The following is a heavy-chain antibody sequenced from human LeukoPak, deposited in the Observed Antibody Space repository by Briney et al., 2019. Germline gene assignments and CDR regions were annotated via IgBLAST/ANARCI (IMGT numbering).Heavy chain of an antibody. CDR3: ARVELLWFGELLGVNDY. V-gene: IGHV3-48*03. J-gene: IGHJ4*02. D-gene: IGHD3-10*01. CDR1: GFTFSSYE. Sequence: PGGSLRLSCAASGFTFSSYEMNWVRQAPGKGLEWVSSISSSGSTIYYADSVKGRFTISRDNAKNSLYLQMNSLRAEDTAVYYCARVELLWFGELLGVNDYWGQGTLVTVSS. CDR2: ISSSGSTI.